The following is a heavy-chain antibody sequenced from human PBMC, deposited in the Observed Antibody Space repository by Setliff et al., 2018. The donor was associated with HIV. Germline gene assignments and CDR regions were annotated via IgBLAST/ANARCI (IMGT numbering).Heavy chain of an antibody. V-gene: IGHV3-30*04. D-gene: IGHD2-2*01. CDR1: GFTFNNYA. J-gene: IGHJ4*02. CDR3: ARRAYCSSTTCFDN. CDR2: ISYDGTYK. Sequence: QPGGSLRLSCAASGFTFNNYAIHWVRQAPGKGLEWVALISYDGTYKYYAESVKGRFTISRDNSRNTLYLQMNSLRTEDTAVYYCARRAYCSSTTCFDNWGQGTLVTVSS.